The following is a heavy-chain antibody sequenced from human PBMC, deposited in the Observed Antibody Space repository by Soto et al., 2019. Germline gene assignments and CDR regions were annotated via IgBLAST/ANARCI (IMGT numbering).Heavy chain of an antibody. CDR2: ISAHNGNT. Sequence: QVHLVQSGAEVKKPGASVKVSCKGSGYGFTTYGITGVRQAPGQGLEWMGWISAHNGNTNYAQKLQGRVTVTRDTSTSTAYVELRSLRSDDTAVYYCARGRYGDYWGQGALVTVSS. CDR1: GYGFTTYG. D-gene: IGHD1-1*01. V-gene: IGHV1-18*01. J-gene: IGHJ4*02. CDR3: ARGRYGDY.